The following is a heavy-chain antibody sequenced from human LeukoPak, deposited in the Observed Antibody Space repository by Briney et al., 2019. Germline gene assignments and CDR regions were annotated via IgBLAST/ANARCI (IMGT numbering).Heavy chain of an antibody. CDR2: IHYSGRT. D-gene: IGHD3/OR15-3a*01. J-gene: IGHJ4*02. CDR1: GGSIGSYY. Sequence: SETLSLTCTVSGGSIGSYYWSWIRQPPGKGLEWIGYIHYSGRTNYNPSLKSRVTISLDMSKNQFSLRLGSVTAADTAVYYCAREWTPYFDYWGQGTLVTVSS. CDR3: AREWTPYFDY. V-gene: IGHV4-59*01.